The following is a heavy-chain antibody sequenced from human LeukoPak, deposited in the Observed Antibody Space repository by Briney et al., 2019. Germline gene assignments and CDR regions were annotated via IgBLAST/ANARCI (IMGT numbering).Heavy chain of an antibody. J-gene: IGHJ4*02. D-gene: IGHD6-13*01. Sequence: GGSLRLSCASSGFTFSNAWMSWVRQAPGKGLEWVAFIRTDGSNKYYADSVKGRFTISRDNSKNTLYLQLNSLRAEDTAVYYCAPTASGITAPTDYWGQGTLVTVSS. CDR1: GFTFSNAW. CDR3: APTASGITAPTDY. V-gene: IGHV3-30*02. CDR2: IRTDGSNK.